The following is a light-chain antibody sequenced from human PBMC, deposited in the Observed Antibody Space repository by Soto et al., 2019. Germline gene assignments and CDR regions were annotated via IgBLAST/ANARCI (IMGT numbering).Light chain of an antibody. Sequence: IAMTQSPATLSPSAEARATLSCRASQSVSSNLAWYQQKPGQAPRLLIYGASTRATGIPARFSGSGSGTEFTLTISSLQSEDFAVYYCQQYNNWPLTFGGGTKVDI. V-gene: IGKV3-15*01. CDR2: GAS. CDR1: QSVSSN. J-gene: IGKJ4*01. CDR3: QQYNNWPLT.